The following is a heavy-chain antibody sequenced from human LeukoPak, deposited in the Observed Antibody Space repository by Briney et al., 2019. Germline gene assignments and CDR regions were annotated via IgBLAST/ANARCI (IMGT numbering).Heavy chain of an antibody. CDR2: ISGSGGST. J-gene: IGHJ4*02. D-gene: IGHD2-2*02. CDR3: AKARPAAIRGYYFDY. V-gene: IGHV3-23*01. CDR1: GFTFSSYA. Sequence: GGSLRLSCAASGFTFSSYAMSWVRQAPGKGLEWVSAISGSGGSTYYADSVKGRFTISRDNSKNTPYLQMNSLRAEDTAVYYCAKARPAAIRGYYFDYWGQGTLVTVSS.